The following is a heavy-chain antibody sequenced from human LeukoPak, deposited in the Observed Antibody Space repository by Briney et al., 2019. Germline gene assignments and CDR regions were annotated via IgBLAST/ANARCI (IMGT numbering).Heavy chain of an antibody. CDR1: GFTFSTYW. CDR2: INGDGSGT. Sequence: GGSLRPSCAASGFTFSTYWMHWVRQAPGKGLVRVSRINGDGSGTINADSVKGRFTISRDNAKNTLYLQMNSLRAEDTAVYYCARGGSPPEALGDTFDIWGQGTVVTVSS. CDR3: ARGGSPPEALGDTFDI. J-gene: IGHJ3*02. V-gene: IGHV3-74*01. D-gene: IGHD1-26*01.